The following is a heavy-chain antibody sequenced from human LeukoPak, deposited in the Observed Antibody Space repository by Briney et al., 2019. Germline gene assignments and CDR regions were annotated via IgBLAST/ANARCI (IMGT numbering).Heavy chain of an antibody. D-gene: IGHD4-17*01. CDR3: ARERLRYFDY. V-gene: IGHV3-30*04. CDR1: GFTFSTYA. J-gene: IGHJ4*02. Sequence: GGFLRLSCSASGFTFSTYAMHWVRQAPGKGLEWVAVLSYDGSNDFYADSVKGRFSISRDNSKNTLYLQMNSLRPEDTAVYYCARERLRYFDYWGQGTLVTVSS. CDR2: LSYDGSND.